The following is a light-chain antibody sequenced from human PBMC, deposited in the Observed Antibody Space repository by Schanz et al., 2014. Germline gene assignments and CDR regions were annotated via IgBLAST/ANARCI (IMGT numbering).Light chain of an antibody. V-gene: IGKV3-15*01. CDR1: QGVTSN. CDR2: GAS. Sequence: EIVMTQSPATLSVSPGERATLSCRASQGVTSNLAWYQQKPGQAPRLLIYGASTRATGIPARFSGSGSGTEFTLTISSLQSEDFALYYCQQYGYSPPLTFGGGTKVEIK. J-gene: IGKJ4*01. CDR3: QQYGYSPPLT.